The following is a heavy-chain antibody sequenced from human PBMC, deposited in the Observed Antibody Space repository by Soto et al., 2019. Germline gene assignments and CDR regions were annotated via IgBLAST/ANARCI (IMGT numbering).Heavy chain of an antibody. CDR1: GGSISSGGYY. V-gene: IGHV4-31*02. Sequence: PSETLSLTCTVSGGSISSGGYYWSWIRQHPGKGLEWIGYIYYSGSTYYNPALKSRVTISVDTSKNQFSLKLSSVTAADTAVYYGARAGPLEPDAFDSWGQGTMVTVSS. CDR3: ARAGPLEPDAFDS. CDR2: IYYSGST. J-gene: IGHJ3*02.